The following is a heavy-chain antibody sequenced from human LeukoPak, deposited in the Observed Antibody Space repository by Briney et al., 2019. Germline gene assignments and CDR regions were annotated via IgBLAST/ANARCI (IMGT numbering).Heavy chain of an antibody. J-gene: IGHJ6*03. V-gene: IGHV6-1*01. Sequence: SQTLSLTCAISGDSVSSNSAAWNWIRQSPSRGLEWLGRPYYRSKWYHDYAVSVKSRITINPDTSKNQFSLQLNSVTPEDTAVYYCARDSVVPAAMGYYYYYYMDVWGKGTTVTISS. CDR3: ARDSVVPAAMGYYYYYYMDV. D-gene: IGHD2-2*01. CDR2: PYYRSKWYH. CDR1: GDSVSSNSAA.